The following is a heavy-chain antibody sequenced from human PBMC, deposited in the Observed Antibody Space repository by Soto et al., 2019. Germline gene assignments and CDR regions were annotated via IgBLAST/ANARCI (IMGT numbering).Heavy chain of an antibody. CDR3: AKSGPTNFFDF. J-gene: IGHJ4*02. Sequence: EAQLLESGGGFVQPGGSLRLSCAASGFTFSTFAMNWVRQCPGKGLEWVSGITGGSGFTFYADSVKGRFTISRDDSENTLFLQMSSLRAEDTAKYYCAKSGPTNFFDFWGQGTLVTVSS. CDR1: GFTFSTFA. V-gene: IGHV3-23*01. D-gene: IGHD1-26*01. CDR2: ITGGSGFT.